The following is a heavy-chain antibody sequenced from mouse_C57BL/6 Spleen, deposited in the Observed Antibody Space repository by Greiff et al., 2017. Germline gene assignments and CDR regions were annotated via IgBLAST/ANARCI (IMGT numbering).Heavy chain of an antibody. CDR1: GYAFSSSW. Sequence: VMLVESGPELVKPGASVKISCKASGYAFSSSWMNWVKQRPGKGLEWIGRIYPGDGDTNYNGKFKGKATLTADKSSSTAYMQLSSLTSEDSAVYFCARPSSYYYAMDYWGQGTSVTVSS. D-gene: IGHD1-2*01. CDR3: ARPSSYYYAMDY. CDR2: IYPGDGDT. J-gene: IGHJ4*01. V-gene: IGHV1-82*01.